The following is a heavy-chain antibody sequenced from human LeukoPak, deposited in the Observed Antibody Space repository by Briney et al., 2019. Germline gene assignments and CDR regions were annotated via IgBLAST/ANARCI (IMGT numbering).Heavy chain of an antibody. Sequence: SETLSLTCTVSGGTIRNYYWSWIRQPPGEGLEWIGCTYSSGTTYNPSPRSRVSISVDTSKNQFSLKLSSVTAADTAVYYCTRDTLSSTWYSPYFHHWGQGTMVTVS. CDR1: GGTIRNYY. J-gene: IGHJ1*01. CDR2: TYSSGT. D-gene: IGHD6-13*01. CDR3: TRDTLSSTWYSPYFHH. V-gene: IGHV4-59*12.